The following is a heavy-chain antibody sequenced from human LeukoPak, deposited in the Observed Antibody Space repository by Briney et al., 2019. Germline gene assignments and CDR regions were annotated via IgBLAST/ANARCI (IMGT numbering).Heavy chain of an antibody. CDR1: GFIFSDYY. V-gene: IGHV3-11*01. J-gene: IGHJ4*02. Sequence: GGSLRLSCAASGFIFSDYYMSWIRQAPGKGLEWVSYISSGGSSIYYADSVKGRFTISRDNAKNSLYLQMNSLRADDTAVYYCAREPYYDSSGYCLDYWGQGTLVTVSS. CDR2: ISSGGSSI. D-gene: IGHD3-22*01. CDR3: AREPYYDSSGYCLDY.